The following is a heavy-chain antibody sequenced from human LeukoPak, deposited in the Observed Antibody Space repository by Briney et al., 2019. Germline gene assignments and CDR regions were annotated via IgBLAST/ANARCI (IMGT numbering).Heavy chain of an antibody. V-gene: IGHV3-23*01. J-gene: IGHJ3*02. CDR2: ISGSGGST. Sequence: PGGSLRLSCAASGFTFSSYAMSWVRQAPGKGLEWVSAISGSGGSTYYADSVKGRLTISRDNSKNTLYLQMNSLRAEDTAVYYCAKDLGMVRGVPDAFDIWGQGTMVTVSS. D-gene: IGHD3-10*01. CDR3: AKDLGMVRGVPDAFDI. CDR1: GFTFSSYA.